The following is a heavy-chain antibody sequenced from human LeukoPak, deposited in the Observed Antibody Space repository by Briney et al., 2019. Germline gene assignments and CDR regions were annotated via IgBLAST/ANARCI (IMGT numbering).Heavy chain of an antibody. Sequence: GGSLRLSCGGSGFTFSSHWMSWVRQAPGKGLEWVANIKHDGSEKYYVGSVKGRFTVSRDNAKNSLYLQMNSLRAEDTAVYYCALYNRNSKRDLDYWGQGTLVTVSS. CDR1: GFTFSSHW. V-gene: IGHV3-7*05. J-gene: IGHJ4*02. CDR2: IKHDGSEK. CDR3: ALYNRNSKRDLDY. D-gene: IGHD1-7*01.